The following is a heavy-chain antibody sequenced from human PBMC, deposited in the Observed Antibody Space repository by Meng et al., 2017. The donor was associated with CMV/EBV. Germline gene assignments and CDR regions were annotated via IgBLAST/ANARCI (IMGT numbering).Heavy chain of an antibody. J-gene: IGHJ6*02. CDR2: ISYDGSNK. D-gene: IGHD2-21*01. Sequence: GGSLRLSCAASGFTFSSYAMHWVRQAPGKGLEWVAVISYDGSNKYYADSVKGRFTISRDNSKNTLYLQMNSLGAEDTAVHDCARNIVRYCGGDCPPTYNYYGMDVWGQGTTVTVSS. CDR3: ARNIVRYCGGDCPPTYNYYGMDV. V-gene: IGHV3-30*04. CDR1: GFTFSSYA.